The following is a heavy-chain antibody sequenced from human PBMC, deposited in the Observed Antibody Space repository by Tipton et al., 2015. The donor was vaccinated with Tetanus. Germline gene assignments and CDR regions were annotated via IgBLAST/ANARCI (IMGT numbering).Heavy chain of an antibody. D-gene: IGHD1-14*01. J-gene: IGHJ4*02. CDR2: IIPIFGTI. CDR3: ARDGTTRAPGLED. Sequence: QSGAEVKKPGSSVEVSCETSGGSFSTYITSWVRQAPGQGLEWMGSIIPIFGTITYAQKFQGRVTITADKSTSTAHMSLSSLRSEDTAIYYCARDGTTRAPGLEDWGQGTRVTVSS. V-gene: IGHV1-69*06. CDR1: GGSFSTYI.